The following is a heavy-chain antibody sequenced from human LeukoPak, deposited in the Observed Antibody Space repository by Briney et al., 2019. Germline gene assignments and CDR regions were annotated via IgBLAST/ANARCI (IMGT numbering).Heavy chain of an antibody. V-gene: IGHV3-23*01. CDR2: INGGGNTT. J-gene: IGHJ6*03. Sequence: GGSLRLSCAASGFAFSSFAMGWVRQSPGKGLEWLSIINGGGNTTFYSDSVRGRFTISRDNSKNTLYLHMDSLRPDDTAIYYCTKELHVAVAVADYYYFYMDAWGRGTAVTVSS. D-gene: IGHD6-19*01. CDR3: TKELHVAVAVADYYYFYMDA. CDR1: GFAFSSFA.